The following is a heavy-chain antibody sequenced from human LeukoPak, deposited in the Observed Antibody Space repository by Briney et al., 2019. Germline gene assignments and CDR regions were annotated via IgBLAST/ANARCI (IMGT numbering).Heavy chain of an antibody. J-gene: IGHJ6*03. CDR3: AKDIGSNYYYYMDV. V-gene: IGHV3-30*02. Sequence: PGGSLRLSCAASGFTFSTYGVHWVRQAPGKGLEWVAFIRYDGSNKYYADSVKGRFTISRDNSKNTLYLQMNSLRAEDTAVYYCAKDIGSNYYYYMDVWGKGTTVTISS. D-gene: IGHD2-15*01. CDR1: GFTFSTYG. CDR2: IRYDGSNK.